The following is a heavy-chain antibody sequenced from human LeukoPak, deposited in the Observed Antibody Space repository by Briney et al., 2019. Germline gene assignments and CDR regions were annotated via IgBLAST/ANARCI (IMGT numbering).Heavy chain of an antibody. D-gene: IGHD3-22*01. V-gene: IGHV3-66*02. CDR1: GFTVSSSY. CDR2: IYSGGST. Sequence: PGGSLRLSCAASGFTVSSSYMSWVRQAPGKGLEWVSVIYSGGSTYYADSVKGRLTISRDNSKNTLYLQMNSLRAEDTAVYYCATEGQYYDSSGYPTWTFDSWGQGTLVTVSS. CDR3: ATEGQYYDSSGYPTWTFDS. J-gene: IGHJ4*02.